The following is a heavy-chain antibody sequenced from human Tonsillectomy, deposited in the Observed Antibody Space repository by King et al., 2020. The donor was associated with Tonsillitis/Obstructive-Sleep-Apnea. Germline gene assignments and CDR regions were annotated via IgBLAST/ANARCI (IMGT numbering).Heavy chain of an antibody. CDR2: IYDSGRT. Sequence: VQLQESGPGLVKPSETLSLTCSVSGGSVRSVHYFWNWIRQPPGKGLEWLGYIYDSGRTIYNPSLKSRVTLSMDKSKNLFSLKLTSMTAADTAIYYCARAGRRDGYNGIDYWGQGSLVTVSS. V-gene: IGHV4-61*03. J-gene: IGHJ4*02. D-gene: IGHD5-24*01. CDR3: ARAGRRDGYNGIDY. CDR1: GGSVRSVHYF.